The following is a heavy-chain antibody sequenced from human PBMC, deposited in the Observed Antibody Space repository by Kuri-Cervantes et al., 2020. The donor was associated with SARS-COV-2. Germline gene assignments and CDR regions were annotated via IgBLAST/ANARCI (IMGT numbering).Heavy chain of an antibody. J-gene: IGHJ4*02. CDR2: INPDTGYT. Sequence: ASVKVSCKASGYTFTDYYLHWVRQAPGQGLEWVGWINPDTGYTNYAQKFQGRVTMTRDTSISTAYMEMSRLRSDDTVVYYCARASNDFWSGNYFDYWGQGPLVTVSS. D-gene: IGHD3-3*01. CDR1: GYTFTDYY. CDR3: ARASNDFWSGNYFDY. V-gene: IGHV1-2*02.